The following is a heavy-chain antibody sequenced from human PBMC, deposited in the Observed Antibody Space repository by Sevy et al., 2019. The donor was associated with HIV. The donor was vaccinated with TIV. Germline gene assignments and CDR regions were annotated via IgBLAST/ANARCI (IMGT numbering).Heavy chain of an antibody. CDR1: GYNFNTYG. J-gene: IGHJ4*02. CDR3: ARDSYYYDMHSSYRPPDY. CDR2: IGVNNGKT. D-gene: IGHD3-22*01. V-gene: IGHV1-18*01. Sequence: ASVKVSCKASGYNFNTYGITWVRQAPGQGLEWMGWIGVNNGKTNYVARLQARISMTADTSTSTVYMELRTLTSDDTAIYFCARDSYYYDMHSSYRPPDYWGQGTLVTVSS.